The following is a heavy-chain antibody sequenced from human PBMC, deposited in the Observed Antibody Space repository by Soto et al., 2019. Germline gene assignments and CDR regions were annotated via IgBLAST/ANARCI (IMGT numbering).Heavy chain of an antibody. V-gene: IGHV1-46*01. CDR3: ARDRRLYDSSGYYYKYFDP. D-gene: IGHD3-22*01. CDR1: GYTFTSYY. CDR2: INPSGGST. Sequence: ASVKVSCKASGYTFTSYYMHWVRQAPGQGLEWMGIINPSGGSTSYAQKFQGRVTMTRDTSTSTVYMELSSLRSEDTAVYYCARDRRLYDSSGYYYKYFDPWGQGTLVTAPQ. J-gene: IGHJ5*02.